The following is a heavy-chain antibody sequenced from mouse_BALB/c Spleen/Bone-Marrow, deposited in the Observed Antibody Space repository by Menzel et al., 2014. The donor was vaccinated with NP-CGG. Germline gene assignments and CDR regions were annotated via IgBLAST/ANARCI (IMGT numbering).Heavy chain of an antibody. CDR3: ARPLTGAYFDY. J-gene: IGHJ2*01. CDR2: ISSGGSYT. V-gene: IGHV5-9*02. D-gene: IGHD4-1*01. CDR1: GFAFSSYD. Sequence: EVHLVGSGGGLVKPGGSLKLSCAASGFAFSSYDMSWVRQTPEKRLEWVATISSGGSYTYYPDSVKGRFTISRDNARNTLYLQMSSLRSEDTALYYCARPLTGAYFDYWGQGTTLTVSS.